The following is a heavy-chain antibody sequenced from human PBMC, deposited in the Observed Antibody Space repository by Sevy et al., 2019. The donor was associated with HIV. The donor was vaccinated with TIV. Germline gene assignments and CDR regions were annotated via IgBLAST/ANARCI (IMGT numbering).Heavy chain of an antibody. CDR3: AITKDYYDSSGCPFDY. CDR1: AYTFTGHY. J-gene: IGHJ4*02. D-gene: IGHD3-22*01. Sequence: ASVKVSCKASAYTFTGHYIHWVRQAPGQGLECMGWINPNSGGTIYAQKFKGRLTMTEDTSTDTAYMELSSLKSEDTAVFYCAITKDYYDSSGCPFDYWGQGTLVTVSS. CDR2: INPNSGGT. V-gene: IGHV1-2*02.